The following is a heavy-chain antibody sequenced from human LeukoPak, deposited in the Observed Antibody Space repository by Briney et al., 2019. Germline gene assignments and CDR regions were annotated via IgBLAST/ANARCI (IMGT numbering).Heavy chain of an antibody. V-gene: IGHV4-38-2*02. D-gene: IGHD4-17*01. CDR3: AREGPVTAYYYYYYMDV. CDR2: IYHSGST. Sequence: SETLSLTYAVSGYSISSGYYWAWIRQPPGKGLEWIGSIYHSGSTYYNPSLKSRVTISVDTSKNQCSLKLNSVTAADTAVYYCAREGPVTAYYYYYYMDVWGKGTTVTISS. J-gene: IGHJ6*03. CDR1: GYSISSGYY.